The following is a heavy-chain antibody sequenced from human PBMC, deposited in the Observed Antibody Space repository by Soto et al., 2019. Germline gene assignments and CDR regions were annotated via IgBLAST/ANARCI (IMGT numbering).Heavy chain of an antibody. V-gene: IGHV4-34*01. D-gene: IGHD2-2*01. CDR3: ARFPVYSTSWSNPRYFDY. CDR2: INHSGFT. CDR1: GWSLSGFY. J-gene: IGHJ4*02. Sequence: SESLSLTCAVYGWSLSGFYWSWIRQPPGKLLEWIGEINHSGFTDYNPSLKSRVTISVDTSRNQFSLKRSSVTAADTAVYYCARFPVYSTSWSNPRYFDYWGQGTLVTVSS.